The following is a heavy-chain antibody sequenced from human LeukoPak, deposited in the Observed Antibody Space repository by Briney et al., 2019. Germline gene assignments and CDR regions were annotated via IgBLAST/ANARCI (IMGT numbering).Heavy chain of an antibody. Sequence: PSEILSLTCTVSGGSISSSSYYWGWIRQPPGKGLEWIGSIYYSGSTYYNPSLKSRVTISVDTSKNQFSLKLSSVTAADTAVYYCARHVSSSWYGNWFDPWGQGTLVTVSS. D-gene: IGHD6-13*01. J-gene: IGHJ5*02. CDR3: ARHVSSSWYGNWFDP. CDR1: GGSISSSSYY. V-gene: IGHV4-39*01. CDR2: IYYSGST.